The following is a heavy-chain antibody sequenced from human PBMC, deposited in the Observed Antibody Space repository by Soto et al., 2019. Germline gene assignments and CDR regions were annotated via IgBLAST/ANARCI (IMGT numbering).Heavy chain of an antibody. CDR2: IGTAGDT. V-gene: IGHV3-13*04. CDR1: GFTFSSYD. Sequence: EVQLVESGGGLVQPGGSLRLSCAASGFTFSSYDMHWVRQATGKGLEWVSAIGTAGDTYYPGSVKGRFTISRENAKNSLYLQVNSLRAGDTAVYYCARGRRYCSGGSCSGYYGMDVWGQGTTVTVSS. J-gene: IGHJ6*02. D-gene: IGHD2-15*01. CDR3: ARGRRYCSGGSCSGYYGMDV.